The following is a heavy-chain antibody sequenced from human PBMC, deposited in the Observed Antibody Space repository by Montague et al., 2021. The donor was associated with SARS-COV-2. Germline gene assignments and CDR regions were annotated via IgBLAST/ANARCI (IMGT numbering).Heavy chain of an antibody. CDR2: IYYSGST. V-gene: IGHV4-59*08. CDR3: ARHALGYFHWVNEGYFDY. Sequence: SETLSLTCTVSGGSISSYYWSWIRQPPGKGLEWIGYIYYSGSTNYNPSLKSRVTISVDTSKNQFSLKLSSVTAADTAVYYCARHALGYFHWVNEGYFDYWGQGTLVTVSS. D-gene: IGHD3-9*01. CDR1: GGSISSYY. J-gene: IGHJ4*02.